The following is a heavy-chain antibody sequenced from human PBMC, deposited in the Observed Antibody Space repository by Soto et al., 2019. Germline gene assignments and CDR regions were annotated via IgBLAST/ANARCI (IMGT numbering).Heavy chain of an antibody. D-gene: IGHD3-10*01. Sequence: QVQLVQSGAEVKKPGASVKVSCKASGYTFTSYYMHWVRQAPGQGLEWMGIINPSGGSTSYAQKFRCKVTMTRDTSTSTVYMELSSLSSEDTAVYYCARDSGVRPVTHTWDYWGQGTLVTVS. CDR1: GYTFTSYY. V-gene: IGHV1-46*01. J-gene: IGHJ4*02. CDR3: ARDSGVRPVTHTWDY. CDR2: INPSGGST.